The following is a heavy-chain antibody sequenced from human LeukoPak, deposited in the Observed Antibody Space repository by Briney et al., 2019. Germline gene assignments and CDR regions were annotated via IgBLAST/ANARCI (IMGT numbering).Heavy chain of an antibody. V-gene: IGHV3-30*02. D-gene: IGHD1-1*01. J-gene: IGHJ4*02. CDR1: AFTFSSYG. CDR3: AKEGRWNEDY. Sequence: GGSPRLSSAASAFTFSSYGMHWVRQAPGEGLEWVAFIRYDGSDKWYADSVKGRFTISRDNSKNTLYLQMNSLRAEDTAVYYCAKEGRWNEDYWGQGTLVTVSS. CDR2: IRYDGSDK.